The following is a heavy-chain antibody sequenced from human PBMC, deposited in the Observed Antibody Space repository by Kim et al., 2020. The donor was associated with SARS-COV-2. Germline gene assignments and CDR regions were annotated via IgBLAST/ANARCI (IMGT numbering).Heavy chain of an antibody. J-gene: IGHJ4*02. CDR2: ISWNSGSI. Sequence: GGSLRLSCAASGFTFDDYAMHWVRQAPGKGLEWVSGISWNSGSIGYADSVKGRFTISRDNAKNSLYLQMNSLRAEDTALYYCAKDNYYDSSGYLDYWGQG. CDR3: AKDNYYDSSGYLDY. D-gene: IGHD3-22*01. CDR1: GFTFDDYA. V-gene: IGHV3-9*01.